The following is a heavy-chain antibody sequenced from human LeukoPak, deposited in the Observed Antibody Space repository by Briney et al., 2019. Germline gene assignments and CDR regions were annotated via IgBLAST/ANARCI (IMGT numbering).Heavy chain of an antibody. CDR2: ISSSGSTI. CDR1: GFTFSSYE. Sequence: PGGSLRLSCAASGFTFSSYEMNWVRQAPGKGLEWVSYISSSGSTIYYADSVKGRFTISRDNAKNSLYLQMNSLRAEDTAVYYCARVSKGVVVTAYYFDYWGQGTLVTVSS. CDR3: ARVSKGVVVTAYYFDY. D-gene: IGHD2-21*02. V-gene: IGHV3-48*03. J-gene: IGHJ4*02.